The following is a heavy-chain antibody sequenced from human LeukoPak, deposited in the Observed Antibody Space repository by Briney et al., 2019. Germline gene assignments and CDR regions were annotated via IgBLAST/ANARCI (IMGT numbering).Heavy chain of an antibody. CDR3: ATQRSYDILTGYYPFDY. V-gene: IGHV3-9*01. CDR1: GSTFDDYA. J-gene: IGHJ4*02. D-gene: IGHD3-9*01. Sequence: GRSLRLSCAASGSTFDDYAMHWVRQAPGKGLEWVSGISWNSGSIGYADSVKGRFTISRDNAKNSLYLQMNSLRAEDTALYYCATQRSYDILTGYYPFDYWGQGTLVTVSS. CDR2: ISWNSGSI.